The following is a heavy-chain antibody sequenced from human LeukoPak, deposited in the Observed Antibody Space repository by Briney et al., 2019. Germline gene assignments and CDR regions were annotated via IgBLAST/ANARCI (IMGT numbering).Heavy chain of an antibody. Sequence: SETLSLTRTVSGGSIISYYWSWIRQPPGKGLEWIGYFFYSGSTTYNPSLKSRVTISADTSKNQFSLKLNSVTAADTAVYYCARDWGEYDTSGFYHYYMDVWGKGTTVTASS. CDR3: ARDWGEYDTSGFYHYYMDV. D-gene: IGHD3-22*01. V-gene: IGHV4-59*01. CDR1: GGSIISYY. J-gene: IGHJ6*03. CDR2: FFYSGST.